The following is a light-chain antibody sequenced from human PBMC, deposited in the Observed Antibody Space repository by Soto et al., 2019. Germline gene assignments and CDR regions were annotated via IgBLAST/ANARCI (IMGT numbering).Light chain of an antibody. J-gene: IGKJ1*01. CDR1: QSLSSW. Sequence: QMTQSPSTLSASVGDRVTITCRASQSLSSWLAWYQQKPGKAPKLLIYKASSLESGVPSRFSGSGSETEFTLTISSLQPDDFATYYCQQYNSYSWTFGQGTKVDIK. V-gene: IGKV1-5*03. CDR2: KAS. CDR3: QQYNSYSWT.